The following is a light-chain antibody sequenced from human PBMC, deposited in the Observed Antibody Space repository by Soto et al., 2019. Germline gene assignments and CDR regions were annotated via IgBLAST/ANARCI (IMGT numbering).Light chain of an antibody. Sequence: QSVLTQPPSASGTPGQRVTISCSGSSSNIGSNTVNWYQQVPGTAPKLLIYSNNQRPSGAPDRVSGSKSGTSASLAISGLQSEDEADYYCAAWNDSLNGVVFGGGTKLTVL. CDR2: SNN. CDR3: AAWNDSLNGVV. V-gene: IGLV1-44*01. CDR1: SSNIGSNT. J-gene: IGLJ2*01.